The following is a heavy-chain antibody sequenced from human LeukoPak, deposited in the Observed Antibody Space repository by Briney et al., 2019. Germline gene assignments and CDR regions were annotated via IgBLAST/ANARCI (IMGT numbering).Heavy chain of an antibody. D-gene: IGHD6-13*01. CDR3: ARAGSGYTSPSDY. V-gene: IGHV3-21*03. Sequence: GGSLRLSCAVSGFTLSSYSMKWVRQAPGKGPEWVSSISSSSLYIYYGDSVKGRFTISRDNAKHSVYLQMNRLRAEDTAVYYCARAGSGYTSPSDYWGQGTLVTVSS. CDR2: ISSSSLYI. J-gene: IGHJ4*02. CDR1: GFTLSSYS.